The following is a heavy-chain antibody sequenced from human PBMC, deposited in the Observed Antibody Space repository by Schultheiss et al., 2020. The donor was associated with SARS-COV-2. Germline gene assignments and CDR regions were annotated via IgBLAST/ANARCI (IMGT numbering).Heavy chain of an antibody. V-gene: IGHV3-21*01. CDR2: ISSSSSYI. J-gene: IGHJ4*02. Sequence: GGSLRLSCAASGFTFSSYAMHWVRQAPGKGLEWVSSISSSSSYIYYADSVKGRFTISRDNSKNTLYLQMNSLRAEDTAVYYCARVRYSSGWYELDYWGQGTLVTVSS. CDR3: ARVRYSSGWYELDY. CDR1: GFTFSSYA. D-gene: IGHD6-19*01.